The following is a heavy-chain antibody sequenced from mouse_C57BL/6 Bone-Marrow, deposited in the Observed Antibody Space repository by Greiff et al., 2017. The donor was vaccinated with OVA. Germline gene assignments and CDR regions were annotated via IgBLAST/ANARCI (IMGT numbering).Heavy chain of an antibody. CDR1: GFTFSDYY. J-gene: IGHJ1*03. CDR2: INYDGSST. CDR3: ARTYDYDEVWYFDV. D-gene: IGHD2-4*01. Sequence: EVQRVESEGGLVQPGSSMKLSCTASGFTFSDYYMAWVRQVPEKGLEWVANINYDGSSTYYLDSLKSRFIISRDNAKNILYLQMSSLKSEDTATDYCARTYDYDEVWYFDVWGTGTTVTVSS. V-gene: IGHV5-16*01.